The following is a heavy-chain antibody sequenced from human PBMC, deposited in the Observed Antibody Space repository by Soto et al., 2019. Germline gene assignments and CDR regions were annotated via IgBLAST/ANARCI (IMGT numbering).Heavy chain of an antibody. V-gene: IGHV4-34*01. CDR3: ARRMYCSSTSCYGDFDY. CDR1: GGSFSGYY. D-gene: IGHD2-2*01. CDR2: INHSGST. Sequence: SSETLSLTCAVYGGSFSGYYWSWIRQPPGKGLEWIGEINHSGSTNYNPSLKSRVTISVDTSKNQFSLKLSSVTAADTAVYYCARRMYCSSTSCYGDFDYWGQGTLVTSPQ. J-gene: IGHJ4*02.